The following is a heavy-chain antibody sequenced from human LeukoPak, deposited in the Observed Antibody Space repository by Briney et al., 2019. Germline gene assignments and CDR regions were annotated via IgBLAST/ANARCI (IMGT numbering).Heavy chain of an antibody. CDR3: ARGRDYVWGSYRYTPRGTFDY. Sequence: PSETLSLTCAVYGGSFSGYYWSWIRQPPGKGLEWIGEINHSGSTNYNPSLKSRVTISVDTSKNQFSLKLSSVTAADTAVYYCARGRDYVWGSYRYTPRGTFDYWGQGTLVTVSS. CDR1: GGSFSGYY. V-gene: IGHV4-34*01. J-gene: IGHJ4*02. CDR2: INHSGST. D-gene: IGHD3-16*02.